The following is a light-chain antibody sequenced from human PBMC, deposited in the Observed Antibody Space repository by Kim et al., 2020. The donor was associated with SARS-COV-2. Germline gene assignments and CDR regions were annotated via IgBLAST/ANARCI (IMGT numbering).Light chain of an antibody. V-gene: IGKV3-20*01. CDR2: SAS. Sequence: PGQRAAHQHRARQSVRSSYLAWYQHQFGQHHRLLIYSASRRATRIQDSSSGSRSRPDFTLTISKLEPEDIAVYSCQQYGSSTLTFAAGTTVDIK. J-gene: IGKJ4*01. CDR1: QSVRSSY. CDR3: QQYGSSTLT.